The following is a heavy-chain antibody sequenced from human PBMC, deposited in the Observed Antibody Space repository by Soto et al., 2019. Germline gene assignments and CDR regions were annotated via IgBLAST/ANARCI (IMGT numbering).Heavy chain of an antibody. CDR2: IYYSGST. Sequence: PSETLSLTCTVSGGSISSYYWSWIRQPPGKGLEWIGYIYYSGSTNYNPSLKSRVTISVDTSKNQFSLKLSSVTAADTAVYYCAREGSNYDILTGYYNGWFDPWGQGTLVTVS. J-gene: IGHJ5*02. D-gene: IGHD3-9*01. V-gene: IGHV4-59*01. CDR1: GGSISSYY. CDR3: AREGSNYDILTGYYNGWFDP.